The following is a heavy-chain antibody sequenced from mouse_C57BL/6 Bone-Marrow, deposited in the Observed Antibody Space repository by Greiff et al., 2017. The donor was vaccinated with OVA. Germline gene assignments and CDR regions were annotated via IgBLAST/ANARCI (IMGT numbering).Heavy chain of an antibody. CDR1: GYTFTSYW. CDR2: IDPSDSYT. J-gene: IGHJ2*01. D-gene: IGHD1-1*01. Sequence: QVQLQQPGAELVRPGTSVKLSCKASGYTFTSYWMHWVKQRPGQGLEWIGVIDPSDSYTNYNQKFKGKATLTVDTSSSTAYMQLSSLTSEDSAVYYCARSRYYCDRSYYLGYWRQGTTLTVPS. V-gene: IGHV1-59*01. CDR3: ARSRYYCDRSYYLGY.